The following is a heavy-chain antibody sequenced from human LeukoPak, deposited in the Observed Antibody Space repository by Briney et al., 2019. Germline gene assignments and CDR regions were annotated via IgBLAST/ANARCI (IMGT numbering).Heavy chain of an antibody. V-gene: IGHV6-1*01. D-gene: IGHD5-18*01. CDR3: ARESWIQLWLPRPIDY. Sequence: SQTLSLTCAISGDSVSSNSAGWNWIRQSPSRGLEWLGRTYYRSKWYNDFAPSVRNRITINPDTSKNQFSLQLNSVTPEDTAVYYCARESWIQLWLPRPIDYWGQGTLVTVSS. CDR1: GDSVSSNSAG. CDR2: TYYRSKWYN. J-gene: IGHJ4*02.